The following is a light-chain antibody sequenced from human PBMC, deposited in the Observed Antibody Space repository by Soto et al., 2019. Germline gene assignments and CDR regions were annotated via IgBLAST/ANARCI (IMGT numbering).Light chain of an antibody. Sequence: QSVLTQPPSTSGTPGQRVTISCSGSSSNIGTNIVNWYQQLPGTAPKLLIYSNNQRPSGIPGRFSGSKSGTSASLAISGLQSEDEGDYYCAAWDENLDGVVFGGGTKLTVL. CDR3: AAWDENLDGVV. J-gene: IGLJ2*01. V-gene: IGLV1-44*01. CDR2: SNN. CDR1: SSNIGTNI.